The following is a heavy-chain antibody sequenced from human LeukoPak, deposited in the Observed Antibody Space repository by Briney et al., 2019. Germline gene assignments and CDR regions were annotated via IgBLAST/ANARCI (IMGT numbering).Heavy chain of an antibody. V-gene: IGHV4-38-2*02. Sequence: KPSETLSLTCAVSGYSISSGYYSGWIRQPPGKGLEWIGSIYHSGSTYYNPSLKSRVTISVDTSKNQFSLKLSSVTAADTAVYYCARDYPQFDPWGQGTLVTVSS. CDR3: ARDYPQFDP. J-gene: IGHJ5*02. CDR2: IYHSGST. CDR1: GYSISSGYY.